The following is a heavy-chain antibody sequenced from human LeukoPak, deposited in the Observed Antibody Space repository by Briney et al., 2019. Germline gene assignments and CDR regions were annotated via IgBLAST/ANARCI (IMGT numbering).Heavy chain of an antibody. CDR3: AKVPNYGSGIGPGDY. CDR2: ISGSGGST. D-gene: IGHD3-10*01. J-gene: IGHJ4*02. CDR1: GFTFSSYA. Sequence: HPGGSLRLSCAASGFTFSSYAMSWVRQAPGKGLEWVSAISGSGGSTYYADSVKGRFTISRDNSKNTLYLQMNSLRAEDTAVYYCAKVPNYGSGIGPGDYWGQGTLVTVSS. V-gene: IGHV3-23*01.